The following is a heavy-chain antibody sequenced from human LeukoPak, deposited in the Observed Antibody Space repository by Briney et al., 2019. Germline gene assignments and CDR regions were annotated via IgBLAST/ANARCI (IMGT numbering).Heavy chain of an antibody. V-gene: IGHV3-23*01. CDR2: ISGSGGST. D-gene: IGHD2-21*01. CDR1: GFTFDDYG. J-gene: IGHJ4*02. CDR3: AKYRYCGGDCYGVSFDY. Sequence: SGGSLRLSCAASGFTFDDYGMSWVRQAPGKGLERVSAISGSGGSTYYADSVKGRFTISRDNSKNTLYLQMNSLRAEDTAVYYCAKYRYCGGDCYGVSFDYWGQGTLVTVSS.